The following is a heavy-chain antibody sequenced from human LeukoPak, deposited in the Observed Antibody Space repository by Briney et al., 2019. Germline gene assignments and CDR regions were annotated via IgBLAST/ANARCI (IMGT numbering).Heavy chain of an antibody. D-gene: IGHD4/OR15-4a*01. CDR2: ISWDGGST. CDR1: GFTFDDHS. Sequence: GGSLRLSCAASGFTFDDHSMHWVRQAPGKGLEWVSLISWDGGSTYYADSVKGRFTISRDNSKNSLYLQMNSLRSDDTALYYCARATTIDFYYYYMDVWGKGTTVTVS. CDR3: ARATTIDFYYYYMDV. V-gene: IGHV3-43*01. J-gene: IGHJ6*03.